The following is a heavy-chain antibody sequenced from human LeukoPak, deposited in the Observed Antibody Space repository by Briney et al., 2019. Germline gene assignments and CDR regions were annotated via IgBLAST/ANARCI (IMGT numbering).Heavy chain of an antibody. CDR1: GFNFINYN. D-gene: IGHD6-6*01. V-gene: IGHV3-48*02. CDR2: ISISSSNL. Sequence: WGALRLSCTSSGFNFINYNMNWVGQAPGRGVEGVSYISISSSNLYYADSVKGRFIISRDNDKNSLYLQINSLRDEDTAVYYCAREHSSSSGSVSDYWGQGTLVTVSS. CDR3: AREHSSSSGSVSDY. J-gene: IGHJ4*02.